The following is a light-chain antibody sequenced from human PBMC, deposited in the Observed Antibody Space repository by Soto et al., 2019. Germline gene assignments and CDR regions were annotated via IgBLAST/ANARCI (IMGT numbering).Light chain of an antibody. CDR2: AAS. Sequence: AIRMTQSPSSFSSSTVERGTITCRASQGISSYLAWYQQKPGKAPKLLIYAASSLQSGVPSRFSGSGSGTDFTLTISSLQPEDFATYYCQQSYSTPFTFGGGTKVDIK. V-gene: IGKV1-8*01. J-gene: IGKJ4*01. CDR1: QGISSY. CDR3: QQSYSTPFT.